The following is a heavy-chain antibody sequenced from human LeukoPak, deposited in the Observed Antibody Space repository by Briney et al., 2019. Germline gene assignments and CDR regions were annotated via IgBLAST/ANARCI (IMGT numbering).Heavy chain of an antibody. CDR2: IIPIFGTA. J-gene: IGHJ4*02. D-gene: IGHD3-10*01. CDR3: ARSYYYGSDPISN. V-gene: IGHV1-69*06. CDR1: GYTFTSYA. Sequence: VASVKVSCKASGYTFTSYAISWVRQAPGQGLEWMGGIIPIFGTANYAQKFQGRVTITADKSTSTAYMELSSLRSEDTAVYYCARSYYYGSDPISNWGQGTLVTVSS.